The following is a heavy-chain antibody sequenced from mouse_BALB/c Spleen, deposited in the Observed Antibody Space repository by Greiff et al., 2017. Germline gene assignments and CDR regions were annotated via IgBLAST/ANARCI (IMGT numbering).Heavy chain of an antibody. Sequence: VQLQQSGTVLARPGASVKMSCTASGYSFTSYWMHWVKQRPGQGLEWIGAIYPGNSDTSYNQKFKGKAKLTAVTSASTAYMELSSLTNEDSAVYYCTREGLRRRMDYWGQGTTVTVSS. V-gene: IGHV1-5*01. CDR1: GYSFTSYW. CDR3: TREGLRRRMDY. D-gene: IGHD2-2*01. J-gene: IGHJ4*01. CDR2: IYPGNSDT.